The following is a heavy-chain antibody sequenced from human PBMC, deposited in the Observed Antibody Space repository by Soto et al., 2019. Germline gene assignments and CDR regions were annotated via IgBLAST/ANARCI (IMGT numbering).Heavy chain of an antibody. V-gene: IGHV4-59*01. CDR1: GGSISSYY. Sequence: SETLSLTCTVSGGSISSYYWSWIRQPPGKGLEWIGYIYYSGSTNYNPSLKSRVTMSVDTSKDQFSLKLSSVTAADTAVYYCARGNSDGGLDYWGQGTLVTVSS. D-gene: IGHD4-17*01. CDR3: ARGNSDGGLDY. J-gene: IGHJ4*02. CDR2: IYYSGST.